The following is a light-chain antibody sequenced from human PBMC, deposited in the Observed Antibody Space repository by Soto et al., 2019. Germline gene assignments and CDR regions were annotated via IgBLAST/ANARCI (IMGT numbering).Light chain of an antibody. CDR2: DAS. Sequence: EIVMTQSPVTLSLSPGDTATLSCRASQTITSNLAWYQQKPGQPPRLLIYDASTRATGLPARFSGSGSGTEFPLTISNLPSEDFAVYYCQQYSTWVTFGGGTQLEIE. J-gene: IGKJ4*01. CDR3: QQYSTWVT. V-gene: IGKV3-15*01. CDR1: QTITSN.